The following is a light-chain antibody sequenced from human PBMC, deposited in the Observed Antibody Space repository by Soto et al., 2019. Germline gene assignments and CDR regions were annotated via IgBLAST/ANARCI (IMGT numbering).Light chain of an antibody. Sequence: QSVVTQPPSVSGAPGQTVTISCTGSSSNIGAGFDVHWYQQVPGTAPKLVLYSNTARPSGVPDRFSGSRSGSSGSLAISELHPEDEADYYCQSYDSGGTGSVFGTGTKLTVL. J-gene: IGLJ1*01. CDR3: QSYDSGGTGSV. CDR1: SSNIGAGFD. V-gene: IGLV1-40*01. CDR2: SNT.